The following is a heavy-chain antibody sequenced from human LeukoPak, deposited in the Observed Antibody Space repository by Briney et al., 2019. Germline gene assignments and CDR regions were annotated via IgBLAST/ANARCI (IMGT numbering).Heavy chain of an antibody. CDR3: AATYYYGSGSYHPSDY. CDR2: ISAYNGNT. CDR1: GYTFTSYG. V-gene: IGHV1-18*01. J-gene: IGHJ4*02. D-gene: IGHD3-10*01. Sequence: ASVKVSCKASGYTFTSYGISWVRQAPGQGLEWMGWISAYNGNTNYAQKLQGRVTMTTDTSTSTAYMELRSLRSDDTAVYYCAATYYYGSGSYHPSDYWGQGTLVTVSS.